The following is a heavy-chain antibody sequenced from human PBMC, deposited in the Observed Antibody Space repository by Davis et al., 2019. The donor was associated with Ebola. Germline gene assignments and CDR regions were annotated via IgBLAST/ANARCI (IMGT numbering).Heavy chain of an antibody. J-gene: IGHJ6*02. D-gene: IGHD6-19*01. CDR3: ARDSRAVVPYYYGMDV. CDR2: IKQDGSEK. CDR1: GFTFSSYA. Sequence: GESLKISCAASGFTFSSYAMSWVRQAPGKGLEWVANIKQDGSEKYYADSVKGRFTISRDNAKNTLYLQMNSLRAEDTAVYYCARDSRAVVPYYYGMDVWGQGTTVTVSS. V-gene: IGHV3-7*01.